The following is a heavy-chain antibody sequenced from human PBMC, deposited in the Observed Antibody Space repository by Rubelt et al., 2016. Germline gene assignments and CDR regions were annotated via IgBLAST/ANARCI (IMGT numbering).Heavy chain of an antibody. V-gene: IGHV4-4*07. CDR3: ARQYCSSTSCYDYYGMDV. CDR2: IYTSGST. D-gene: IGHD2-2*01. CDR1: GGSISSYY. J-gene: IGHJ6*02. Sequence: QVQLQESGPGLVKPSETLSLTRTVSGGSISSYYWSWIRQPAGKGLEWIGRIYTSGSTNYNPSLKSRVTMSVDTSKNQFFRNWRYVTAADTAVYYCARQYCSSTSCYDYYGMDVWGQGTTVTVSS.